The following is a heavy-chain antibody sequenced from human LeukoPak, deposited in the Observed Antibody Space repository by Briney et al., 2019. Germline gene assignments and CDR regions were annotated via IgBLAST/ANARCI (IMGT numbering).Heavy chain of an antibody. Sequence: SETLSLTCTVSGGSISSRSYYWGWIRQPPGKGLEWIGSIYYSGSTYYNPSLKSRVTISVDTSKNQFSLKLSSVTAADTAVYYCASGRIAARPGYWGQGTLVTVSS. V-gene: IGHV4-39*01. J-gene: IGHJ4*02. CDR3: ASGRIAARPGY. CDR1: GGSISSRSYY. CDR2: IYYSGST. D-gene: IGHD6-6*01.